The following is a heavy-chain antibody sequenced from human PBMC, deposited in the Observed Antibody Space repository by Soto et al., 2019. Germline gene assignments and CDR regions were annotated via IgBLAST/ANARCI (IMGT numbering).Heavy chain of an antibody. CDR2: IDPSDSYT. J-gene: IGHJ6*02. Sequence: GETLKISGKGCGYSLTTYCITWVRQMPGRGLAWMGRIDPSDSYTNYSPSFHGHVTISADKSISPAYLQWRSLKASDPALYYSARHGIADYGKYVWGQGTTVAVSS. CDR3: ARHGIADYGKYV. V-gene: IGHV5-10-1*01. D-gene: IGHD6-13*01. CDR1: GYSLTTYC.